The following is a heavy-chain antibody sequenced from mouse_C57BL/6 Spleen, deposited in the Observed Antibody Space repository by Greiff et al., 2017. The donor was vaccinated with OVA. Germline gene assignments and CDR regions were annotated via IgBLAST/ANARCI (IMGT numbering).Heavy chain of an antibody. J-gene: IGHJ2*01. V-gene: IGHV5-17*01. CDR1: GFTFSDYG. Sequence: EVKLMESGGGLVKPGGSLKLSCAASGFTFSDYGMHWVRQATEKGLEWVAYISSGSSTIYYADTVKGRLTIYRDKAKNKLCLKMNRLRTETTAICCCARRGYGGFDYWGQGTTLTVSS. CDR2: ISSGSSTI. CDR3: ARRGYGGFDY. D-gene: IGHD2-2*01.